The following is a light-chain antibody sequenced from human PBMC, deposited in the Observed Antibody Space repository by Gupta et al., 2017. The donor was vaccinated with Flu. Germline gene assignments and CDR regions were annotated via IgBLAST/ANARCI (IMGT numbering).Light chain of an antibody. CDR3: ASYATTSTWV. CDR1: SSHVGGYNY. CDR2: EVT. Sequence: HSALTLPASVSGHPGRSITTSCLGTSSHVGGYNYVSWYQQHPGKAPKLMIYEVTDRPSGVSNRFSGSKCGNTASLTIAGLHDEDEADYFCASYATTSTWVFGGGTKLTVL. V-gene: IGLV2-14*01. J-gene: IGLJ3*02.